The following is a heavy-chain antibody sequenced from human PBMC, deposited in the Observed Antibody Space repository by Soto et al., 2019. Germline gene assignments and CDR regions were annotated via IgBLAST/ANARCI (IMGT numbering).Heavy chain of an antibody. D-gene: IGHD2-21*02. CDR2: IYHSGST. V-gene: IGHV4-30-2*01. CDR3: AGSVVVTATFDY. Sequence: PSETLSLTCAVSGGSISSGGYSWSWIRQPPGKGLEWIGYIYHSGSTYYNPSLKSRVTISVDRSKNQFSLKLSSVTAADTAVYYCAGSVVVTATFDYWGQGTLVTVSS. J-gene: IGHJ4*02. CDR1: GGSISSGGYS.